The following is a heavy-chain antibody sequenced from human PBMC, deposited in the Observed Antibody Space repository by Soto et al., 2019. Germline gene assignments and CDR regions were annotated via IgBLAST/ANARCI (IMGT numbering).Heavy chain of an antibody. CDR3: ARDWGSSGWPN. CDR2: IYFTGST. D-gene: IGHD6-19*01. Sequence: SETLSLTCTVSGHSLSSGGYYWSWIRQHPGKGLEWVGYIYFTGSTLYNPSLKSRLAMSLDTSKNQFSLRLTSVTAADTAVYFCARDWGSSGWPNWGQGTLVTVS. J-gene: IGHJ4*02. CDR1: GHSLSSGGYY. V-gene: IGHV4-31*03.